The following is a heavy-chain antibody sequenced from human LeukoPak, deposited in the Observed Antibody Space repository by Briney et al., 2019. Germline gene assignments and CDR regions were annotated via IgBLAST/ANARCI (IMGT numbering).Heavy chain of an antibody. J-gene: IGHJ4*02. CDR2: ISGSGGST. CDR1: GFTFSSYA. Sequence: PGGSLRLSCAASGFTFSSYAMSWVRQAPGKGLEWVSAISGSGGSTYYADSVKGRFTISRDNSKNTLYLQMNSLRAEDTAVYYCAKGSRQLWLSIAAARLDYWGQGTLVTVSS. D-gene: IGHD6-13*01. V-gene: IGHV3-23*01. CDR3: AKGSRQLWLSIAAARLDY.